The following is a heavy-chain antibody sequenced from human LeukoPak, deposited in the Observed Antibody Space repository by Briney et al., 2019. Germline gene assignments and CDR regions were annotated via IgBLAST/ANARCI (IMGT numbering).Heavy chain of an antibody. D-gene: IGHD1-26*01. CDR3: AREGGGSHASDY. CDR2: INPNSGGT. Sequence: MGWINPNSGGTNYAQKFQGRVTMTRDTSISTAYMELSRLRSDDTAVYYCAREGGGSHASDYWGQGTLVTVSS. J-gene: IGHJ4*02. V-gene: IGHV1-2*02.